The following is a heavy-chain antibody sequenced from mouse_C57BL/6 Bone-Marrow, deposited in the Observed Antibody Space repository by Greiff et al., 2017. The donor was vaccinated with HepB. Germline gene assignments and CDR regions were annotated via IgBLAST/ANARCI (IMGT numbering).Heavy chain of an antibody. CDR2: IYPGSGST. J-gene: IGHJ4*01. Sequence: QVQLKQPGAELVKPGASVKMSCKASGYTFTSYWITWVKQRPGQGLEWIGDIYPGSGSTNYNEKFKSKATLTVDTSSSTAYMQLSSLTSEDSAVYYCARRGYSNYVYYAMDYWGQGTSVTVSS. CDR1: GYTFTSYW. D-gene: IGHD2-5*01. V-gene: IGHV1-55*01. CDR3: ARRGYSNYVYYAMDY.